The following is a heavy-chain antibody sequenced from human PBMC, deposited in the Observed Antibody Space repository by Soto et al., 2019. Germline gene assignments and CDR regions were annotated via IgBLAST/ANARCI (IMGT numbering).Heavy chain of an antibody. CDR2: IYWDDSQ. J-gene: IGHJ4*02. D-gene: IGHD4-17*01. CDR3: THKGYGDYPLDY. Sequence: QITLKESGPTLVKPTQTLTLTCTFSEFSLTTSGVGVGWIRQPPGKALEWLAVIYWDDSQHYSPSLKSRLTITTDTSKNQVVLTMTNMDPVDTATYYCTHKGYGDYPLDYWGQGTLVTVSS. V-gene: IGHV2-5*02. CDR1: EFSLTTSGVG.